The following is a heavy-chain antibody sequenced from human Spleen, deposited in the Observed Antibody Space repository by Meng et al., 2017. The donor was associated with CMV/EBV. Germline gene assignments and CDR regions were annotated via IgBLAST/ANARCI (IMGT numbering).Heavy chain of an antibody. J-gene: IGHJ6*02. CDR2: INPNNGGT. D-gene: IGHD2-2*01. V-gene: IGHV1-2*02. CDR3: ARERYLVPAASPDYYYYGMDV. CDR1: GYSFTGYH. Sequence: ASVKVSCKASGYSFTGYHMHWVRQAPGQGLEWMGWINPNNGGTNYAQKFQGRVTMTRDTFITTAYMEVSRLRSDDTAVYYCARERYLVPAASPDYYYYGMDVWGQGTTVTVSS.